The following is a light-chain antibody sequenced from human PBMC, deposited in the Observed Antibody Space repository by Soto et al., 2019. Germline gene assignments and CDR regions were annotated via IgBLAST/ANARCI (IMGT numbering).Light chain of an antibody. J-gene: IGKJ1*01. CDR2: GAS. V-gene: IGKV1-39*01. CDR1: QSITSF. Sequence: DIQLTQSPSSLSASVGDSVTITCRASQSITSFLNWYQQKPGEAPSLLIYGASSLQSGVPARFSGSGSGTDFTLTIFSLQAEDFATYYCQQSYSTPRTFGQGTKVE. CDR3: QQSYSTPRT.